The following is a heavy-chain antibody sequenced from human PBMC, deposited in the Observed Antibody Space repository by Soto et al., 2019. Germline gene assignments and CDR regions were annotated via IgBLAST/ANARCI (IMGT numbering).Heavy chain of an antibody. Sequence: QVQLVESGGGVVQPGRSLRLSCAASGFTFSSYGMHWVRQAPGKGLEWVAVISYDGSNKYYADSVKGRFTISRDNSKNTLYLQMNSLSAEDTAVYYCAKVPGSVAGQGVDYWGQGTLVTVSS. D-gene: IGHD6-19*01. CDR1: GFTFSSYG. J-gene: IGHJ4*02. CDR2: ISYDGSNK. V-gene: IGHV3-30*18. CDR3: AKVPGSVAGQGVDY.